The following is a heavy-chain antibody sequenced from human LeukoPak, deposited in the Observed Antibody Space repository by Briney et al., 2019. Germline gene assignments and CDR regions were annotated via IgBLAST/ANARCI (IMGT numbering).Heavy chain of an antibody. CDR3: ARRSHCSGGSCYPFDY. CDR2: IYHSGST. D-gene: IGHD2-15*01. J-gene: IGHJ4*02. V-gene: IGHV4-4*02. Sequence: NASGTLSLTCAVSGGSISSSNWWSWVRQPPGKGLEWIGEIYHSGSTNYNPSLKSRVTISVDKSKNQFSLKLSSVTAADTAVYYCARRSHCSGGSCYPFDYWGQGTLVTVSS. CDR1: GGSISSSNW.